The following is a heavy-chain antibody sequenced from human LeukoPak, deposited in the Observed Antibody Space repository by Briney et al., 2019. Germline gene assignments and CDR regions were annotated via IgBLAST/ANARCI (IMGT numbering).Heavy chain of an antibody. CDR2: LSFDGTNK. J-gene: IGHJ3*02. CDR1: GFTFSTSA. Sequence: GRSLRLSCAASGFTFSTSAMHWVRQAPGRGLEWVAVLSFDGTNKYYTDSVKGRFIISRDNSKDTLYVQMNSLRAEDTAVYYCARDPKGGFSYGWGALDIWGQGTMVTVSS. V-gene: IGHV3-30-3*01. CDR3: ARDPKGGFSYGWGALDI. D-gene: IGHD5-18*01.